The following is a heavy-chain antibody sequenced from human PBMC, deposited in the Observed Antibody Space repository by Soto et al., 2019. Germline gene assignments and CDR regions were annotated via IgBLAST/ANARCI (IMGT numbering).Heavy chain of an antibody. CDR1: GFTFSSYT. J-gene: IGHJ4*02. CDR3: ARVTFDTSGYYSNTFDS. D-gene: IGHD3-22*01. CDR2: ISSSSSYI. Sequence: GGSLRLSCAASGFTFSSYTMNWVRQAPGKGLEWVSSISSSSSYIYYADSVKGRFTISRDNAKNSLYLQMNSLRAEDTALYYCARVTFDTSGYYSNTFDSWDQGTLVTVSS. V-gene: IGHV3-21*01.